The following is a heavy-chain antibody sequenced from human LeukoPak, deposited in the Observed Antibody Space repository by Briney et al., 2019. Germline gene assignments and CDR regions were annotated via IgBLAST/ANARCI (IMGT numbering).Heavy chain of an antibody. CDR2: ISYDGSNK. J-gene: IGHJ4*02. CDR3: AKWRD. Sequence: PGGSLRLSCAASGFTFNNYAMNWVRQAPGKGLEWVAVISYDGSNKYYADSVKGRFTISRDNSKNTLYLQMNSLRAEDTAVYYCAKWRDWGQGTLVTVSS. V-gene: IGHV3-30*18. CDR1: GFTFNNYA.